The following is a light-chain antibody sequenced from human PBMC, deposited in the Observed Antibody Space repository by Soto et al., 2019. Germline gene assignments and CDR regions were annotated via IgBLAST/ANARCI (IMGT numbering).Light chain of an antibody. CDR3: TSYTSSSPYV. J-gene: IGLJ1*01. V-gene: IGLV2-14*02. CDR2: EVN. Sequence: QSALTQPASVSGSPGQSITISCTGTSSDFGNYNLVSWYQQHPGKVPKLILFEVNKRPSGVSGRFSGSKSGNTASLTISGLQAEDEADYYCTSYTSSSPYVFGTGTKLTVL. CDR1: SSDFGNYNL.